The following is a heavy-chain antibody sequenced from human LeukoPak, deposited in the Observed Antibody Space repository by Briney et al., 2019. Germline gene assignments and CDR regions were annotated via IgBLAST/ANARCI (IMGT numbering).Heavy chain of an antibody. Sequence: SEALALTCTGSGGSISSYYWGWIRQPPGKGLEWIGYIYYSGSTNYNPSLKSRVTISVDTSKNQFSLKLSSVTAADTAVYYCARVGGFEYSSSSGWWFDPWGQGTLVTVSS. CDR3: ARVGGFEYSSSSGWWFDP. CDR2: IYYSGST. J-gene: IGHJ5*02. CDR1: GGSISSYY. V-gene: IGHV4-59*01. D-gene: IGHD6-6*01.